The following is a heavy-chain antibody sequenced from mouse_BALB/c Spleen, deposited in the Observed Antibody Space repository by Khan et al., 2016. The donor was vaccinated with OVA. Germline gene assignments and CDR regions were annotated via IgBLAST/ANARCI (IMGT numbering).Heavy chain of an antibody. J-gene: IGHJ1*01. CDR3: AIYHGYFDV. V-gene: IGHV1-26*01. D-gene: IGHD1-1*01. Sequence: EVQLQQSGPDLVKPGASVKISCKASGYSFTGYYIHWVQQSHGKSLEWIGRVNPNNGGTSSNQKFKGKAILTVDKSSTTANMEYRSLTSADSAVCSGAIYHGYFDVWGAGTTVTVSS. CDR1: GYSFTGYY. CDR2: VNPNNGGT.